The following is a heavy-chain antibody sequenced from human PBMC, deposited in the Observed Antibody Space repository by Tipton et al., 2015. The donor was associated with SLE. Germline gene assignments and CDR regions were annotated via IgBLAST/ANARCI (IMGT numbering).Heavy chain of an antibody. CDR2: IYYSGST. CDR3: ARELWFGTPGAFDI. D-gene: IGHD3-10*01. V-gene: IGHV4-39*01. CDR1: GGSISSSSYY. J-gene: IGHJ3*02. Sequence: TLFLTCTVSGGSISSSSYYWGWIRQPPGKGLEWIGSIYYSGSTYYNPSLKSRVTISVDTSKNQFSLKLSSVTAADTAVYYCARELWFGTPGAFDIWGQGTMVTVSS.